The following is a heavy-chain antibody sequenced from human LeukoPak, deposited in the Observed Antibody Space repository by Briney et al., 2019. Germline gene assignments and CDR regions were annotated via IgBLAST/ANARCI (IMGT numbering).Heavy chain of an antibody. Sequence: ASVKVSCKASGYTFTSYYMHWVRQAPGQGLEWMGIINPSDDSTRYAQKFQGRVTMTKDTSTNTVYMHLSSLSSDDTAVYYCARAYYESSAYRRAVYFDYWGQGTLVTVSS. J-gene: IGHJ4*02. CDR2: INPSDDST. V-gene: IGHV1-46*01. D-gene: IGHD3-22*01. CDR3: ARAYYESSAYRRAVYFDY. CDR1: GYTFTSYY.